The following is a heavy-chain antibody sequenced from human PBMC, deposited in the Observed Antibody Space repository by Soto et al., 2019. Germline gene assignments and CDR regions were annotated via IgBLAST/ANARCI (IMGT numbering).Heavy chain of an antibody. D-gene: IGHD3-10*01. CDR1: GGSISSSSYY. CDR3: ARRHGEY. V-gene: IGHV4-39*01. CDR2: IYYSGST. Sequence: SETLSLTCTVSGGSISSSSYYWGWIRQPPGKGLEWIGSIYYSGSTYYNPSLKSRVTISVDTSKNQFSLKLRSVTAADPTVCPCARRHGEYWRQRTLVAVSS. J-gene: IGHJ4*02.